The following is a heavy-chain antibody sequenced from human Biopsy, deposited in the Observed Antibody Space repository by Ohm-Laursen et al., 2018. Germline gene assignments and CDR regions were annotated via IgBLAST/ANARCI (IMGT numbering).Heavy chain of an antibody. V-gene: IGHV1-2*02. J-gene: IGHJ3*02. CDR1: GYPFTGYS. D-gene: IGHD4/OR15-4a*01. Sequence: PSVKVSCKASGYPFTGYSCHWVRQAPGQRLEWVGWIDPNSGRANYAQKFQGRITMTTDTSIITAYLEVSSLTSDDAAVYFCARASAYGVFDIWGQGTTVTVSS. CDR3: ARASAYGVFDI. CDR2: IDPNSGRA.